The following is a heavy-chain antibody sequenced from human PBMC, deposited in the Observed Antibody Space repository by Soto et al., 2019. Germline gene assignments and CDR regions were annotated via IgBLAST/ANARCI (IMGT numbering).Heavy chain of an antibody. CDR3: ARLRTSCSSTRCYEVVLDY. V-gene: IGHV4-59*08. Sequence: PWETLSLTCTVSGCSISSYYWSWIRQPPGKGLEWIGYIYYSGSTNYNPALKSRVTISVDTSKNQFSLKLSSVTAADTAVYYCARLRTSCSSTRCYEVVLDYWGQGTLVTVSS. J-gene: IGHJ4*02. CDR2: IYYSGST. D-gene: IGHD2-2*01. CDR1: GCSISSYY.